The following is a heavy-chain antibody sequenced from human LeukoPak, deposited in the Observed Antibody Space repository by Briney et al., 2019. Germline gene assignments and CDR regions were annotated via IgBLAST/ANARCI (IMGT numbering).Heavy chain of an antibody. D-gene: IGHD3-10*01. Sequence: GGSLRLSCAASGFSIGDYWMSWVRQAPGKGLEWVANINQDEGSKDYVDSVKGRFTISRDNAKNSLYLQMNSLRAEGTAVYYCWHPMIQGAVSWGQGTLVTVSS. CDR3: WHPMIQGAVS. CDR1: GFSIGDYW. V-gene: IGHV3-7*01. CDR2: INQDEGSK. J-gene: IGHJ5*02.